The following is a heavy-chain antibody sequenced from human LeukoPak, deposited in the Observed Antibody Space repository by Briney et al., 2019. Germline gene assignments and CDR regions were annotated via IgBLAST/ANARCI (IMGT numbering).Heavy chain of an antibody. V-gene: IGHV1-69*04. CDR1: GGTFSSYA. CDR2: IIPILGIA. Sequence: ASVKVSCKASGGTFSSYAISWVRQAPGQGLEWMGRIIPILGIANYAQKFQGRVTITADKSTSTAYMELSSLRSEDTAVYYCARSSSGYYFSDYWGQGTLVTVSS. J-gene: IGHJ4*02. CDR3: ARSSSGYYFSDY. D-gene: IGHD3-22*01.